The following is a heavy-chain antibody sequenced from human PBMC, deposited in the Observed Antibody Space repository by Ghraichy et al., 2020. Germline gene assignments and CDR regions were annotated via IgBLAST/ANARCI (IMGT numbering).Heavy chain of an antibody. CDR2: ISGSGGST. V-gene: IGHV3-23*01. J-gene: IGHJ4*02. CDR1: GFTFSSYA. CDR3: AKLASGYDCYYFDY. Sequence: LTCAASGFTFSSYAMSWVRQAPGKGLEWVSAISGSGGSTYYADSVKGRFTISRDNSKNTLYLQMNSLRAEDTAVYYCAKLASGYDCYYFDYWGQGTLVTVSS. D-gene: IGHD5-12*01.